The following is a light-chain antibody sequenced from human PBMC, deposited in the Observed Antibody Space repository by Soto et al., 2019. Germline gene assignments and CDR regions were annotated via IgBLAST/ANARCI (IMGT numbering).Light chain of an antibody. CDR2: GAS. CDR3: QQYGSSPPVT. Sequence: EIVLTQSPGTLSLSPGERATLSCRPSQSVSSSYLAWYQQNPGQAPRLLIYGASSRATGIPDRFSGSGSGTDFTLTISRLEPEDFAVYYCQQYGSSPPVTFGGGTKVEIK. V-gene: IGKV3-20*01. J-gene: IGKJ4*01. CDR1: QSVSSSY.